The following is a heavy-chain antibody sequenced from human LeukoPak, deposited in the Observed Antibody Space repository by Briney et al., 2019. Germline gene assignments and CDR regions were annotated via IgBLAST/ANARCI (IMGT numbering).Heavy chain of an antibody. Sequence: ASVKVSCKVSGYTLTELSMYWVRQAPGKGLEWMGGFDPEDGETIYAQKFQGRVTMTEDTSTDTAYMELSSLRSEDTAVYYCATDLGSTGAREFDYWGQGTLVTVSS. V-gene: IGHV1-24*01. CDR2: FDPEDGET. CDR1: GYTLTELS. J-gene: IGHJ4*02. D-gene: IGHD5/OR15-5a*01. CDR3: ATDLGSTGAREFDY.